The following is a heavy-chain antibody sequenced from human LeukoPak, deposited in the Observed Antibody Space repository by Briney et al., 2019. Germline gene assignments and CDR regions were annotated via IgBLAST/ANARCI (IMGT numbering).Heavy chain of an antibody. CDR3: AREIGRGDDAFDI. CDR2: ISSSSSTI. Sequence: GGSLRLSCAASGFTFSSYSMNWVRQAPGKGLEWVSYISSSSSTIYYADSVKGRFTISRDNAKNSLYLQMNSLRAEDTAVYYCAREIGRGDDAFDIWGQGTMVTVPS. CDR1: GFTFSSYS. D-gene: IGHD3-10*01. V-gene: IGHV3-48*04. J-gene: IGHJ3*02.